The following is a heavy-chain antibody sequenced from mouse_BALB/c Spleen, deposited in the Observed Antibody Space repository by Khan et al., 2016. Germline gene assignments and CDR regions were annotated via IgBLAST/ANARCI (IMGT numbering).Heavy chain of an antibody. D-gene: IGHD2-2*01. CDR2: IRYSGDT. V-gene: IGHV3-2*02. J-gene: IGHJ3*01. CDR3: AGYPWFAY. CDR1: GYSITSDYA. Sequence: EVQLQESGPGLVKSSQSLSLTCTVTGYSITSDYAWNWIRQFPGNKLEWMGYIRYSGDTSYNPSLKSRISISRDTSKNQFFLQLNSVTTGDTATYYCAGYPWFAYWGQGTLVTVSA.